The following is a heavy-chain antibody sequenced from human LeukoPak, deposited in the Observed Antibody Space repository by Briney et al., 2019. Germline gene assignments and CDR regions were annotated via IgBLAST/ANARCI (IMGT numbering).Heavy chain of an antibody. CDR2: IYYSGST. V-gene: IGHV4-59*11. CDR1: GGSISSHY. D-gene: IGHD2-2*01. CDR3: ANKVYCSTTSCYHAGY. J-gene: IGHJ4*02. Sequence: SETLSLTCTVSGGSISSHYWSWIRQPPGKGLEWIGYIYYSGSTNYNPSLKSRVTISFDTSKNQFSLNLRSVTAADTAVYYCANKVYCSTTSCYHAGYWGQGTLVTVSS.